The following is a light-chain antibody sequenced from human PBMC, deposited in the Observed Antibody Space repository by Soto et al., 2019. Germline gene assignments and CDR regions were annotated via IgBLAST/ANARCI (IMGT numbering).Light chain of an antibody. CDR3: QQSYSTLWT. Sequence: DIQMTQSPSSLSASVGDRASITCRASQSISSYLNWYQQKPGKAPKLLIYATSSLQSGVPSRFSGSGYGTDFTLTISSLQPEDFATYYCQQSYSTLWTFGQGTKVEIK. CDR1: QSISSY. V-gene: IGKV1-39*01. J-gene: IGKJ1*01. CDR2: ATS.